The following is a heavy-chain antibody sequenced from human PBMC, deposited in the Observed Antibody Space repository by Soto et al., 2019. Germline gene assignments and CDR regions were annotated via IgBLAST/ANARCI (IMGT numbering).Heavy chain of an antibody. CDR2: ISGSGGGT. D-gene: IGHD1-26*01. J-gene: IGHJ6*02. Sequence: GGSLRLSCEASGITFSSYAVTWVRQAPGKGLEWVSAISGSGGGTYYADSVKGRFTISRDNSKNTLYLQMNSLRAEDTAVYYCAKVSLGASTFTDYYYYGMDVWGQGTTVTVSS. CDR1: GITFSSYA. CDR3: AKVSLGASTFTDYYYYGMDV. V-gene: IGHV3-23*01.